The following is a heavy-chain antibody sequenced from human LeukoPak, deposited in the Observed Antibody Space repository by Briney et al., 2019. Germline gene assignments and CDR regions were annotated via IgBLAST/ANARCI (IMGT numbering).Heavy chain of an antibody. J-gene: IGHJ5*02. CDR1: GGTFSSYA. Sequence: SVKVSCKASGGTFSSYAVSWVRQAPGQGLEWMGRIIPILGIANYAQKFQGRVTITADKSTSTAYMELSSLRSEDTAVYYCARAVAGTVDWFDPWGQGTLVTVSS. V-gene: IGHV1-69*04. CDR2: IIPILGIA. CDR3: ARAVAGTVDWFDP. D-gene: IGHD6-19*01.